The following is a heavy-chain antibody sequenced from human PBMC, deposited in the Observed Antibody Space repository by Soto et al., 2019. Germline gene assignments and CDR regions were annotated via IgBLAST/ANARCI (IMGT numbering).Heavy chain of an antibody. J-gene: IGHJ4*02. CDR3: AAGGITSVAQFDY. CDR1: GFTFSNYA. D-gene: IGHD1-20*01. CDR2: IGAAGDT. Sequence: EVQLVESGGGLVQPGGSLRLSCAASGFTFSNYAMHWVRQPTGKGLEWGSGIGAAGDTYYPGSVKGRFTISRENAKNSLYLQINSLRAGDTAVYYCAAGGITSVAQFDYWGQGTLVTVSS. V-gene: IGHV3-13*01.